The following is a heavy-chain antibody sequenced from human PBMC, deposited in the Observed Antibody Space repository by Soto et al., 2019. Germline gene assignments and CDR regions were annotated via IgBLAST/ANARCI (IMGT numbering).Heavy chain of an antibody. D-gene: IGHD6-13*01. CDR1: GGSFSGYY. J-gene: IGHJ5*02. Sequence: PSETLSLTCAVYGGSFSGYYWSWIRQPPGKGLEWIGEINPSGSTNYNPSLKSRVTISVDTSKNQFSLKLSSVTAADTAVDYCARKSSGSWQRRANWFDPWGQGTLVTVSS. CDR3: ARKSSGSWQRRANWFDP. CDR2: INPSGST. V-gene: IGHV4-34*01.